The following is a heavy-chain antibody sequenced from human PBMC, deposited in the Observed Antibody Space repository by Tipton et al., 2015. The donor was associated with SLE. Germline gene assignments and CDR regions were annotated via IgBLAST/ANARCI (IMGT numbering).Heavy chain of an antibody. CDR1: GASVSSGNYH. CDR3: ARADLLSLASHGLVL. J-gene: IGHJ4*02. Sequence: TLSLTCSLSGASVSSGNYHWSWIRQHPEKGLEWIGYIYHRGNTDYNPSLKSRVTISIDKSKNQFSLKLSSVTPADTAVYYCARADLLSLASHGLVLWGQGALVTVSS. CDR2: IYHRGNT. V-gene: IGHV4-31*03. D-gene: IGHD2/OR15-2a*01.